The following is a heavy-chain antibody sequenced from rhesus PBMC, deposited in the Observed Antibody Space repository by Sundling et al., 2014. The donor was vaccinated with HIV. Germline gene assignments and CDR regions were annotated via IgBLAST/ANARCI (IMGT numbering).Heavy chain of an antibody. D-gene: IGHD2-8*01. J-gene: IGHJ4*01. CDR2: ITAGDSR. Sequence: EVQLVESGGGLAKPGGSLRLSCAASGFTFSNYAMHWVRQAPGKDLEWVSAITAGDSRYYADSVTGRFTISRDTSKNTLTLQMNSLRPEDTAVYYCAKGGEDIVVVVSALDYWGQGVLVIVSS. CDR1: GFTFSNYA. V-gene: IGHV3-103*01. CDR3: AKGGEDIVVVVSALDY.